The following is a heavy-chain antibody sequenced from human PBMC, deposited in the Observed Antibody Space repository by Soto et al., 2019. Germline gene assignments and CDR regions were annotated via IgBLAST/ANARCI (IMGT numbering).Heavy chain of an antibody. CDR1: GGSISSSSYY. D-gene: IGHD6-13*01. J-gene: IGHJ4*02. CDR3: ARLVLEAAAFDY. CDR2: IYYSGST. V-gene: IGHV4-39*01. Sequence: QLQLQESGPGLVKPSETLSLTCTVSGGSISSSSYYWGWIRQPPGKGLEWIGSIYYSGSTYYNPSLKSRVTISVDTSKNQFSLKLSSVTAADTAVYYCARLVLEAAAFDYWGQGTLVTVSS.